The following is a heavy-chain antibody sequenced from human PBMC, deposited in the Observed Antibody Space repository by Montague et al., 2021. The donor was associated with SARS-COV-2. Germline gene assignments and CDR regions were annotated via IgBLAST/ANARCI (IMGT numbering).Heavy chain of an antibody. V-gene: IGHV4-61*01. D-gene: IGHD3-3*01. CDR1: GDSVRTGRYS. Sequence: SETLSLTCTVSGDSVRTGRYSWNWIRQPPGQGLEWIGYIFHSSSSNSNPSLQSPVDMSIDTLNSQFSLTLTSVTAADTAVYYCARSSVAVSTIPLLESWGQGALVIVSS. CDR2: IFHSSSS. J-gene: IGHJ1*01. CDR3: ARSSVAVSTIPLLES.